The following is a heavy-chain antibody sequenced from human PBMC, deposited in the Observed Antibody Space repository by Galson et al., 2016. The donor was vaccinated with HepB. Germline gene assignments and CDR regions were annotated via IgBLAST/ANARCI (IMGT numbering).Heavy chain of an antibody. CDR1: GFTFGNYA. Sequence: SLRLSCAAPGFTFGNYAMSWVRQAPGKGPEWVSTISGGGGSTYYPDSVKGRFTISRDNSKNTLYLQVRSLRAEDTAVYYCAKDPFYYDSSAYFFHWGQGTLVTVSS. CDR2: ISGGGGST. D-gene: IGHD3-22*01. CDR3: AKDPFYYDSSAYFFH. J-gene: IGHJ4*02. V-gene: IGHV3-23*01.